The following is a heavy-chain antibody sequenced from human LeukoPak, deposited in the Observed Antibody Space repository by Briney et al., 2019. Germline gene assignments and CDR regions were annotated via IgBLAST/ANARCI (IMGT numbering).Heavy chain of an antibody. CDR1: GFTFSDYY. CDR2: ISSSGSTI. D-gene: IGHD3-3*01. J-gene: IGHJ5*02. CDR3: ARDAYYDFWSGYTANWFDP. V-gene: IGHV3-11*01. Sequence: GGSLRLSCAASGFTFSDYYMSWIRQAPGKGLEWVSYISSSGSTIYYADSVKGRFTISRDNAKNLLYLQMNSLRAEDTAVYYCARDAYYDFWSGYTANWFDPWGQGTLVTVSS.